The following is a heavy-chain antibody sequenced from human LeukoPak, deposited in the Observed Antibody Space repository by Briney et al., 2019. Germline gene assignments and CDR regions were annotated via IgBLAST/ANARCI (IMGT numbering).Heavy chain of an antibody. J-gene: IGHJ4*02. V-gene: IGHV4-39*01. Sequence: SETLTLTCTVSGGSFSISSDYWGWIRQAPGKGLEWIGDLYYSGTTNDNPSLTSRATTSVDTSKNQFSLTLNSATAADTAVYYCARRLSTRSYYLDDWGQGTLVTVSS. D-gene: IGHD2/OR15-2a*01. CDR2: LYYSGTT. CDR3: ARRLSTRSYYLDD. CDR1: GGSFSISSDY.